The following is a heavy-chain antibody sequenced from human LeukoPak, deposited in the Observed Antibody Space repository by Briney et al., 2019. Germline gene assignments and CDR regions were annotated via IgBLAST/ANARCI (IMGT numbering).Heavy chain of an antibody. Sequence: GGSLRLSCAASGFTFSSYSMKWVRQAPGKGLEWVSAISSSSSYIYYADSVKGRFTISRDNAKTSLYLQINSLRVEDTAVYYCAREVLWMGAFDIWGQGTMVTVSS. CDR1: GFTFSSYS. J-gene: IGHJ3*02. V-gene: IGHV3-21*01. CDR2: ISSSSSYI. CDR3: AREVLWMGAFDI. D-gene: IGHD1-26*01.